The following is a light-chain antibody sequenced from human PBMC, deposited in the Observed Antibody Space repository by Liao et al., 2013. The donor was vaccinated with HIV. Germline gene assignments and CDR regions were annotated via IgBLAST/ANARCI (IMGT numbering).Light chain of an antibody. CDR2: NDS. CDR1: NIGSKS. J-gene: IGLJ1*01. CDR3: QVWDRSSGHPNV. V-gene: IGLV3-21*04. Sequence: SYELTQPPSVSVAPGKTARITCGGYNIGSKSVHWYQQKPGQAPVLVIYNDSDRPSGIPERFSGSNSGNTATLTISRAEAGDEADYYCQVWDRSSGHPNVFGPGTKVTVL.